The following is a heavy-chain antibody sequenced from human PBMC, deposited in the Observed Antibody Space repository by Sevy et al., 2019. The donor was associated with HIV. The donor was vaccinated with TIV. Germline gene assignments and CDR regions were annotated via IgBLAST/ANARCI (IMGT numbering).Heavy chain of an antibody. Sequence: GGSLRLSCAASGFTFSRNAMSWVRQAPGKGLEWASGITGSGGSTYYADSVKGRFTISRDNSKNTLHLQMNSLRVEDTAVYYCAKVGYCSSTSCYSIYYGMDVWGQGTTVTVSS. D-gene: IGHD2-2*02. CDR1: GFTFSRNA. V-gene: IGHV3-23*01. J-gene: IGHJ6*02. CDR3: AKVGYCSSTSCYSIYYGMDV. CDR2: ITGSGGST.